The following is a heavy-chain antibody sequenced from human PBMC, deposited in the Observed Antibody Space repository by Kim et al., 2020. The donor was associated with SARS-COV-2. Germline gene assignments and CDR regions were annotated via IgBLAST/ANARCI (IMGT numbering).Heavy chain of an antibody. D-gene: IGHD6-19*01. J-gene: IGHJ4*02. CDR2: IDPSDSYT. CDR3: ASLGIATSSGWFKVGYDY. Sequence: GESLKISCKGSGYSFTSYWISWVRQMPGKGLEWMGRIDPSDSYTNYSPSFQGHVTISADKSISTAYLQWSSLKASDTAMYYCASLGIATSSGWFKVGYDYWGQGTLVTVSS. CDR1: GYSFTSYW. V-gene: IGHV5-10-1*01.